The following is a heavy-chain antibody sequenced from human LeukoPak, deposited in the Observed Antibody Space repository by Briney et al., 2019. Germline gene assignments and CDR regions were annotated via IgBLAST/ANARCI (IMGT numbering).Heavy chain of an antibody. CDR3: ARETTNRAYFDY. Sequence: GGSLRLSCAASGFTVSSNYMSWFRQAPGKGLEWVSVIYSGGSTYYADSVKGRFTISRDNSKNTLFLQMNSLRAEDTAVYYCARETTNRAYFDYWGQGTLVTVSS. D-gene: IGHD1-14*01. J-gene: IGHJ4*02. CDR2: IYSGGST. CDR1: GFTVSSNY. V-gene: IGHV3-53*01.